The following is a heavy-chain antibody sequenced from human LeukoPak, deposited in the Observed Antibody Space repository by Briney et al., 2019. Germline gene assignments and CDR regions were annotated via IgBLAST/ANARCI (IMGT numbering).Heavy chain of an antibody. Sequence: ASVKVSCKASGHTFTSYDVNWVRQATGQGLEWMGWINPNSGNTGLAQKFQGRVTLTRDTSLSTAYMELSNLRSDDTAVYYCARDEVVAAPNYFGMVVWGQGTTVSVSS. V-gene: IGHV1-8*01. J-gene: IGHJ6*02. CDR1: GHTFTSYD. CDR3: ARDEVVAAPNYFGMVV. CDR2: INPNSGNT. D-gene: IGHD2-15*01.